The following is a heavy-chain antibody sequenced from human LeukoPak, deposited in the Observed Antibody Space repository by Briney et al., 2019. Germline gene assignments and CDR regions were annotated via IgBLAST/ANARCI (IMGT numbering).Heavy chain of an antibody. D-gene: IGHD5-18*01. CDR3: AREGGVDTAMID. Sequence: ASVKVSCKASGYTFTGYYMHWVRQAPGQGLEWMGWINPNSGGTNYAQKFQGRVTMARDTSISTAYMELSRLRSDDTAVYYCAREGGVDTAMIDWGQGTLVTVSS. CDR1: GYTFTGYY. V-gene: IGHV1-2*02. CDR2: INPNSGGT. J-gene: IGHJ4*02.